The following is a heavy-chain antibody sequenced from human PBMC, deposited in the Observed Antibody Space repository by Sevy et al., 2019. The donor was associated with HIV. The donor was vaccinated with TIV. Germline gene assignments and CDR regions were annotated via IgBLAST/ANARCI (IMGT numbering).Heavy chain of an antibody. D-gene: IGHD3-3*01. CDR3: AREAYYDFWSGYEFDY. CDR1: GFTFSSYW. V-gene: IGHV3-7*03. J-gene: IGHJ4*02. CDR2: IKQDGSEK. Sequence: GGSLRLSCAASGFTFSSYWMSWDRQAPGKGLEWVANIKQDGSEKYYVDSVKGRFTISRDNAKNSLYLQMNSLRAEDTAVYYCAREAYYDFWSGYEFDYWGQGTLVTVSS.